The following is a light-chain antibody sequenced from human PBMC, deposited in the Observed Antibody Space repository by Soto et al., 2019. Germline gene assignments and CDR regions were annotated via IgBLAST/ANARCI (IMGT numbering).Light chain of an antibody. V-gene: IGLV2-8*01. CDR3: SSYAGSTVV. CDR1: SSDVGGYNY. Sequence: QSALTQPPSASGSPGQSVTISCTGTSSDVGGYNYVSWYQQHPGKASKLMIYDVSKRPSGVPDRFSGSKSGNTASLTVSGLQAEDEADYYCSSYAGSTVVFGGGTKVTVL. CDR2: DVS. J-gene: IGLJ2*01.